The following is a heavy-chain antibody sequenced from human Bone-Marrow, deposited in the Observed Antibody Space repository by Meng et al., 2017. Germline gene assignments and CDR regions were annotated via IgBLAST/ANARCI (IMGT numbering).Heavy chain of an antibody. CDR2: INYSGST. J-gene: IGHJ4*02. CDR3: ARLAYDSSGYWFDY. D-gene: IGHD3-22*01. Sequence: VQLQQWGAARLRLPGTLSITSAVYVGSFSAYYCSWFRQPPGKGLEWIGEINYSGSTNYNPSLKSRVTISVDTSKNQFSLKLSSVTAADTAVYYCARLAYDSSGYWFDYWGQGTLVTVSS. V-gene: IGHV4-34*01. CDR1: VGSFSAYY.